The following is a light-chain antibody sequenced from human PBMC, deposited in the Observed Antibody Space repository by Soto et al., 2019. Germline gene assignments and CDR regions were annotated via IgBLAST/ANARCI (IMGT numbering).Light chain of an antibody. CDR1: QGISSY. Sequence: IQLTQSPSSLSASVGDRVTITCRASQGISSYLAWYQQKPGKAPKLLIYTASTLQSGVPSRFSGSGSGTDFTLTISSLQPEDFATYYCQQLNSYPPENPFGPGTKVVIK. CDR2: TAS. V-gene: IGKV1-9*01. J-gene: IGKJ3*01. CDR3: QQLNSYPPENP.